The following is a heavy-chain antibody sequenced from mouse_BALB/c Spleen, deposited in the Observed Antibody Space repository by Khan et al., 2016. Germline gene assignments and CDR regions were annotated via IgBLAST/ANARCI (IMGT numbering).Heavy chain of an antibody. Sequence: QIQLVQSGPELKKPGETVKISCKASGYTFTNYGMNWVKQAPGKGLKWMGWINTYTGEPTYADDFKGRFAFSLETSASTAYLQINNLQNEDTATXFCARRDYYGSSSWYFDVWGAGTTVTVSS. J-gene: IGHJ1*01. CDR3: ARRDYYGSSSWYFDV. D-gene: IGHD1-1*01. V-gene: IGHV9-3-1*01. CDR1: GYTFTNYG. CDR2: INTYTGEP.